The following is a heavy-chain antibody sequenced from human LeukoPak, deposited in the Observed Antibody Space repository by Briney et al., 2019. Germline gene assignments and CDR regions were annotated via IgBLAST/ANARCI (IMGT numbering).Heavy chain of an antibody. J-gene: IGHJ4*02. CDR2: IKTDESTT. D-gene: IGHD3-10*01. CDR3: ARGGSPFY. CDR1: GFNLSTSW. V-gene: IGHV3-74*01. Sequence: GGSQSLFCAAWGFNLSTSWMNWVRQAPGEGVVWVSRIKTDESTTIYAHFVKGRVTVSRDNAKNMVYLQIHSVRAEDRAVLYCARGGSPFYWGQGTLVTVSS.